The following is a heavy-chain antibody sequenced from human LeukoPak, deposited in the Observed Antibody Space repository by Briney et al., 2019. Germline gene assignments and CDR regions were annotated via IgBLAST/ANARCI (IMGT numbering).Heavy chain of an antibody. CDR3: ARGRMATAPMDY. V-gene: IGHV1-46*01. D-gene: IGHD5-24*01. Sequence: ASVKVSCKASGYTFTRDGMNWVRQAPGQGLEWMGWINPSGGSTSYAQKFQGRVTMTRDMSTSTVYMELSSLRSEDTAVYYCARGRMATAPMDYWGQGTLVTVSS. CDR1: GYTFTRDG. CDR2: INPSGGST. J-gene: IGHJ4*02.